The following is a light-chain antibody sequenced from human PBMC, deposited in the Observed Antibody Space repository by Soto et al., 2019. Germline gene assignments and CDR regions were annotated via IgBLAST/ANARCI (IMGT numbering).Light chain of an antibody. Sequence: SVLAQSPGTLYLSPGEGATLSCRSSRIVIRNYLAWYQKKPGQAPRLLIYGASNRATGVTDRFSGSGSGTHFTLNIRGLESEDHALYFCQKYATSPYSFGKGTKLDI. CDR2: GAS. V-gene: IGKV3-20*01. J-gene: IGKJ2*03. CDR1: RIVIRNY. CDR3: QKYATSPYS.